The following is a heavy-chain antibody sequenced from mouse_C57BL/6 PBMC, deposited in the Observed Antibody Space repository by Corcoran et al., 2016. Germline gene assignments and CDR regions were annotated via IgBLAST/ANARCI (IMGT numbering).Heavy chain of an antibody. CDR3: ARGVGNYGFAY. V-gene: IGHV9-3*01. CDR2: INTYSGVP. J-gene: IGHJ3*01. CDR1: GYTFTTYG. D-gene: IGHD2-1*01. Sequence: QIQLVQSGPELKKPGETVKISCKASGYTFTTYGMSWVKQAPGKGLKWMGWINTYSGVPTYADDFKGRFAFSLETSASTAYLQINNLKNEDTATYFCARGVGNYGFAYWGQGTLVTVSA.